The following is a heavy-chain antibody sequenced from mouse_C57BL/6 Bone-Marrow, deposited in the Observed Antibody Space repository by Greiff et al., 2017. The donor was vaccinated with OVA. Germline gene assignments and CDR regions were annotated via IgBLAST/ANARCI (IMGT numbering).Heavy chain of an antibody. Sequence: QVQLQQPGAELVMPGASVKLSCKASGYTFTSYWMHWVKQRPGQGLEWIGEIDPSDSYTNYNQKFKGKSTLTVDKSSSTAYMQLRSLTSEDSAVYYCARDDPYYAMDYWGQGTSVAVSS. V-gene: IGHV1-69*01. CDR3: ARDDPYYAMDY. CDR2: IDPSDSYT. J-gene: IGHJ4*01. CDR1: GYTFTSYW.